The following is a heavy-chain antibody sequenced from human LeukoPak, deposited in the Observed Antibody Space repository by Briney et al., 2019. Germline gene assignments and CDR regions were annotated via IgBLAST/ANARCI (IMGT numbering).Heavy chain of an antibody. CDR3: ARDGLAAATLHWCFDL. CDR2: ISSSGSYI. D-gene: IGHD6-25*01. J-gene: IGHJ2*01. V-gene: IGHV3-21*01. CDR1: AFTFSSYS. Sequence: AGGSLRLSCAASAFTFSSYSMNWVRQAPGKGLEWVSSISSSGSYIYYADSVRGRFTISRDNAKNSLYLQMNSLRAEDTAVYYCARDGLAAATLHWCFDLWGRGTLVTVSS.